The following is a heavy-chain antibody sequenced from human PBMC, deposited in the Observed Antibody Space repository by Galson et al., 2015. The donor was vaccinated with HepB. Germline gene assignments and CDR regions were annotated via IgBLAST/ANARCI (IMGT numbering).Heavy chain of an antibody. D-gene: IGHD6-19*01. CDR1: GYTFTSYG. J-gene: IGHJ6*02. CDR2: ISAYNGNT. V-gene: IGHV1-18*01. CDR3: ARDPEQWLVPYYYYYGMDV. Sequence: SCKASGYTFTSYGISWVRQAPGQGLEWMGWISAYNGNTNYAQKLQGRVTMTTDTSTSTAYMELRSLRSDDTAVYYCARDPEQWLVPYYYYYGMDVWGQGTTVTVSS.